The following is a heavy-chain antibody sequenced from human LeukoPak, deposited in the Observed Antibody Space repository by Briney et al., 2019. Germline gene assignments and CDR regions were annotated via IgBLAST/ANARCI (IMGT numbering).Heavy chain of an antibody. CDR3: ARQEIGYYYGMDV. CDR2: IYPGDSDT. Sequence: GESLKISCKGSGYSFTSYWIGWVQQMPGKGLGWMGIIYPGDSDTRYSPSFQGQVTISADKSISTAYLQWSSLKASDTAMYYCARQEIGYYYGMDVWGQGTTVTVSS. J-gene: IGHJ6*02. V-gene: IGHV5-51*07. D-gene: IGHD3-10*01. CDR1: GYSFTSYW.